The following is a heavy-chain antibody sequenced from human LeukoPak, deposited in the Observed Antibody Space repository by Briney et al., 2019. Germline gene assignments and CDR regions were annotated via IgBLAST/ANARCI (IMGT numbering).Heavy chain of an antibody. CDR3: ARDPLVPAAIRSIAKDY. V-gene: IGHV1-18*01. D-gene: IGHD2-2*02. Sequence: ASVKVSCKASGYTFTSYGISWVRQAPGQGLEWMGWISAYYGNTNYAQKLQGRVTMTTDTSTSTAYMELRSLRSDDTAVYYCARDPLVPAAIRSIAKDYWGQGTLVTVSS. J-gene: IGHJ4*02. CDR2: ISAYYGNT. CDR1: GYTFTSYG.